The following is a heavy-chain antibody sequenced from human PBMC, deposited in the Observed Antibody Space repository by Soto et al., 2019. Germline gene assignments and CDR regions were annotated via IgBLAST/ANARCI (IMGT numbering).Heavy chain of an antibody. CDR3: ARQNYYDSSGYSDY. J-gene: IGHJ4*02. CDR2: IYPGDSDT. V-gene: IGHV5-51*01. Sequence: GESLKISCKGSGYSFTSYWTAWVRQMPGKGLEWMGIIYPGDSDTRYSPSFQGQVTISADKSISTAYLQWSSLKASDTAMYYCARQNYYDSSGYSDYWGQGTLVTVSS. CDR1: GYSFTSYW. D-gene: IGHD3-22*01.